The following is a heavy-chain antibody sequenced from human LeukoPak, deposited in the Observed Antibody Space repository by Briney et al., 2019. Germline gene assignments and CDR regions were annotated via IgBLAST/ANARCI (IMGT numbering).Heavy chain of an antibody. CDR1: GFTFSSYW. CDR2: IKSDGST. J-gene: IGHJ1*01. D-gene: IGHD3-22*01. Sequence: GGSLTRSCAASGFTFSSYWMHWVRQAPGKGLVWVSRIKSDGSTNYAGSVKGRFTISRDNAKNTLSLQMNSLRAEDTGVYYCARAPSEIGGYYPQYFRHWGQGTLVTVSS. CDR3: ARAPSEIGGYYPQYFRH. V-gene: IGHV3-74*01.